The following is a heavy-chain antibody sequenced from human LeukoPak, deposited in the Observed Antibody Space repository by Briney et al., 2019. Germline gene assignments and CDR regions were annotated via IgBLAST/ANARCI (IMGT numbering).Heavy chain of an antibody. CDR3: ASGDIVVVPAASGYYYYGMVV. D-gene: IGHD2-2*01. Sequence: SVKVSCKASGGTFSSYAISWVRQAPGQGLEWMGGIIPIFGTANYAQKFQGRVTITADESTSTAYMELSSLRSEDTAVYYCASGDIVVVPAASGYYYYGMVVWGQGTTVTVSS. J-gene: IGHJ6*02. V-gene: IGHV1-69*13. CDR2: IIPIFGTA. CDR1: GGTFSSYA.